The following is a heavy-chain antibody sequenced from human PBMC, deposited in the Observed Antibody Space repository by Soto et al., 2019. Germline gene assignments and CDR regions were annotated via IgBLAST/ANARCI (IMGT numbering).Heavy chain of an antibody. CDR3: ARDIKGSSWYGYYYYYGMDV. J-gene: IGHJ6*02. CDR1: GFTFSDYY. CDR2: ISSSSSYT. Sequence: QVQLVESGGGLVKPGGSLRLSCAASGFTFSDYYMSWIRQAPGKGLEWVSYISSSSSYTNYADSVKGRFTISRDNAKNSLYLQMNSLRAEDTAVYYCARDIKGSSWYGYYYYYGMDVWGQGTTVTVSS. V-gene: IGHV3-11*06. D-gene: IGHD6-13*01.